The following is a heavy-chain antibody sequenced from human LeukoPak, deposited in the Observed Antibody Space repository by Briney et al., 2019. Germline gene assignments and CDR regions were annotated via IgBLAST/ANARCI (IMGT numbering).Heavy chain of an antibody. CDR1: GGSISSGSYY. Sequence: SQTLSLTCTVSGGSISSGSYYWSWIRQPAGKGLEWIGRIYTSGSTNYNPSLKSRVTISVDTSKNQFSLKLSSVTAADTAVYYCARHERHATKFVVVVAAADYWGQGTLVTVSS. CDR2: IYTSGST. D-gene: IGHD2-15*01. CDR3: ARHERHATKFVVVVAAADY. V-gene: IGHV4-61*02. J-gene: IGHJ4*02.